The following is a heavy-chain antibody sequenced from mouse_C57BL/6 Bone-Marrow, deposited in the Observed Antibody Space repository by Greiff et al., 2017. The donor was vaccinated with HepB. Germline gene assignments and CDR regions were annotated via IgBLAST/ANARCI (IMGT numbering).Heavy chain of an antibody. V-gene: IGHV2-3*01. CDR3: AKPRYGNYIYAMDY. CDR2: IWGDGST. Sequence: LQESGPGLVAPSQSLSITCTVSGFSLTSYGVSWVRQPPGKGLEWLGVIWGDGSTTYHSALISSLSLSKANSKSQVFLKLNSLQTDDTATYYCAKPRYGNYIYAMDYWGQGTSVTVSS. D-gene: IGHD2-1*01. CDR1: GFSLTSYG. J-gene: IGHJ4*01.